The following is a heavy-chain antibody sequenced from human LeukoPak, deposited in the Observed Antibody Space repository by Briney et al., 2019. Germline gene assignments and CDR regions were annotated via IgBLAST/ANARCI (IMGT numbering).Heavy chain of an antibody. V-gene: IGHV3-7*04. CDR3: ARAYYYDSRNYYNPTSSFDY. J-gene: IGHJ4*02. CDR2: INQDGSET. D-gene: IGHD3-10*01. Sequence: QPGGSLRLSCEASGFTFSNYWMSWVRQAPGKGLEWVANINQDGSETYYADSVKGRFTISRDNAKNSLYLQMNSLRAEDTAVYYCARAYYYDSRNYYNPTSSFDYWGQGTLVTVAS. CDR1: GFTFSNYW.